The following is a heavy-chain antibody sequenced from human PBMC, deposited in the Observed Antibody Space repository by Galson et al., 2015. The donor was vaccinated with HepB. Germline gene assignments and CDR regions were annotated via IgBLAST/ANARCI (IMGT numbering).Heavy chain of an antibody. CDR3: AGHPPDGDKGGPAASPYYYDYGRDV. CDR2: IYPGDSDT. D-gene: IGHD2-2*01. CDR1: GYSFTSYW. Sequence: QSGAEVKKPGESLKISCKGSGYSFTSYWIGWVRQMPGKGLEWMGIIYPGDSDTRYSPSFQGQVTISADKSISTAYLQWSSLKASDTAMYYCAGHPPDGDKGGPAASPYYYDYGRDVWGQGTTVTVSS. J-gene: IGHJ6*02. V-gene: IGHV5-51*01.